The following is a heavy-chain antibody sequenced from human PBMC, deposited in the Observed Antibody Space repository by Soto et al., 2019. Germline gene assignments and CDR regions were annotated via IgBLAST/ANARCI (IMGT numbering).Heavy chain of an antibody. J-gene: IGHJ4*02. CDR1: GFTFSSYS. CDR3: ARDSGYSYVPLDY. V-gene: IGHV3-48*01. CDR2: ISSSSSTI. D-gene: IGHD5-18*01. Sequence: EVQLVESGGGLVQPGGSLRLSCAASGFTFSSYSMNWVRQAPGKGLEWVSYISSSSSTIYYADSVQGRFTISRDNAKNSLDLQMNSLRAEDTAVYYCARDSGYSYVPLDYWGQGTLVTVS.